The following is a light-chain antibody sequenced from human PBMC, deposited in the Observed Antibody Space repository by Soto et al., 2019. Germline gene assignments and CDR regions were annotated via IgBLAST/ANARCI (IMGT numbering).Light chain of an antibody. CDR3: QQYNNWPRT. V-gene: IGKV3-15*01. CDR2: GAS. J-gene: IGKJ1*01. Sequence: EIVMTQSPATLSVSPGERATLSCRASQSVSSNLAWYQQKPGQAPRLLIYGASTRATGIPARFSGSWSGTEFTPTISRLQSEDFADYYCQQYNNWPRTCGQGTKVEIK. CDR1: QSVSSN.